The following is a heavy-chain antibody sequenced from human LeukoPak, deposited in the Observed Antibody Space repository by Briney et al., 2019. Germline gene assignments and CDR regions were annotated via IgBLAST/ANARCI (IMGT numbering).Heavy chain of an antibody. V-gene: IGHV1-2*02. CDR1: GYTFTGYY. CDR2: INPNSGGT. Sequence: GASVKVSCKASGYTFTGYYMHWVRQAPGQGLEWTGWINPNSGGTNYAQKFQGRVTMTRDTSISTAYMELSRLRSDDTAVYYCARGRILRFNWFDPWGQGTLVTVSS. J-gene: IGHJ5*02. CDR3: ARGRILRFNWFDP. D-gene: IGHD2-21*01.